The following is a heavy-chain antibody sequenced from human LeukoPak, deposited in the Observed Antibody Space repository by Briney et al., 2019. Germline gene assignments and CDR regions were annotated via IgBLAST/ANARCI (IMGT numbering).Heavy chain of an antibody. CDR3: ATNGYYCIDV. CDR2: SHQTGST. V-gene: IGHV4-61*05. Sequence: SETLSLTCTVSGGSISSRTYYWGWIRQPPGKGLEWIGESHQTGSTNYNPSLKSRVTISVDKSKNQFSLDFNSVTAADTAIYYCATNGYYCIDVWGKGTTVTVSS. J-gene: IGHJ6*03. CDR1: GGSISSRTYY. D-gene: IGHD2-8*01.